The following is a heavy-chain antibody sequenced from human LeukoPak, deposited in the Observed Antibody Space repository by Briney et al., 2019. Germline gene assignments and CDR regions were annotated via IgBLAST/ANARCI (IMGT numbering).Heavy chain of an antibody. Sequence: PSETLSLTCAVYGGSFSGYYWSWIRQPPGKGLEWIGEINHSGSTNYNPSLKSRVTISVDTSKNQFSLQLNSVTPEDTALYYCARGESLVRENYYYYGMDVWGQGTTVTVSS. CDR1: GGSFSGYY. CDR3: ARGESLVRENYYYYGMDV. D-gene: IGHD3-10*01. CDR2: INHSGST. V-gene: IGHV4-34*01. J-gene: IGHJ6*02.